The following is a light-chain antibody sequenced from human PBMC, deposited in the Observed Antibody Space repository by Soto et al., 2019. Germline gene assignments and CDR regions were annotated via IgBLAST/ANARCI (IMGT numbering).Light chain of an antibody. V-gene: IGLV2-14*01. CDR3: SSYSTMSSLV. Sequence: QSALTQPASVSGSPGQSITISCIGTRDDIGDYNYVSWYQQHPGEAPKLIIYEVSARPSGVSSRFSGSKSANTASLTITGLQAEDEADYYCSSYSTMSSLVFGGGTKLTVL. CDR1: RDDIGDYNY. J-gene: IGLJ2*01. CDR2: EVS.